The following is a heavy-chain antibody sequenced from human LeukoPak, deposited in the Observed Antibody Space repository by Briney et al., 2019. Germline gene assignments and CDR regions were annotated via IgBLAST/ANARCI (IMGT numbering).Heavy chain of an antibody. D-gene: IGHD6-13*01. Sequence: PSETLSLTCTVSGGSISSYYWSWIRQHPGKGLEWIGYIYYSGSTYYNPSLKSRVTISVDTSKNQFSLKLSSVTAADTAVYYCARGTNNRYSSRNGLDYWGQGTLVTVSS. CDR3: ARGTNNRYSSRNGLDY. CDR2: IYYSGST. CDR1: GGSISSYY. J-gene: IGHJ4*02. V-gene: IGHV4-59*06.